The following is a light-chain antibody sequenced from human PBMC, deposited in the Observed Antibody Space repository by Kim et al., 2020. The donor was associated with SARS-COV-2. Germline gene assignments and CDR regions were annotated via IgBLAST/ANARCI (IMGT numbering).Light chain of an antibody. J-gene: IGLJ3*02. CDR2: HDD. CDR1: KLGDKY. Sequence: SYELTQPPSVSVSPGQTASIACSGYKLGDKYACWYQQKPGQPPVLVMYHDDERPSGIPERFSASNSGNTATLTITGTQAMDEADYYCQTWDGTTVVFGEG. CDR3: QTWDGTTVV. V-gene: IGLV3-1*01.